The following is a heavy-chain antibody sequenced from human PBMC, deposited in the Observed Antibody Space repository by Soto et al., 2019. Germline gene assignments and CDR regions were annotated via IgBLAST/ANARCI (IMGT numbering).Heavy chain of an antibody. D-gene: IGHD6-6*01. V-gene: IGHV4-59*08. J-gene: IGHJ6*03. CDR3: ARRSSSSSPDNYYYYYMDV. CDR1: GGSISSYY. CDR2: IYYSGST. Sequence: SETLSLTCTVSGGSISSYYWSWIRQPPGKGLEWIGYIYYSGSTNYNPSLKSRVTISVDTSKNQFSLKLSSVTAADTAVYYCARRSSSSSPDNYYYYYMDVWGKGTTVTVSS.